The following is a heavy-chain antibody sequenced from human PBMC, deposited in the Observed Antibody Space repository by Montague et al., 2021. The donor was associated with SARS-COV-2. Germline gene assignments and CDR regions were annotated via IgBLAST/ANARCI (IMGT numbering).Heavy chain of an antibody. CDR2: IYYSGST. J-gene: IGHJ3*02. V-gene: IGHV4-39*01. CDR1: GGSISSRSCY. CDR3: ARLRGDYGGTYDTFDI. Sequence: SETLSLTCTVSGGSISSRSCYWGWIRQPPGKGLEWIGSIYYSGSTYYXPSLKSRVTISVDTSKNQFSLKLSSVTAADTAVYYCARLRGDYGGTYDTFDIWGQGTMVTVSS. D-gene: IGHD4-23*01.